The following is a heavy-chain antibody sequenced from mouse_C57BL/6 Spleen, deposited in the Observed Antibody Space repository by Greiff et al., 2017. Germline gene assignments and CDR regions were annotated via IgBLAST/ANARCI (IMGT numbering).Heavy chain of an antibody. D-gene: IGHD3-2*02. CDR2: INPNNGGT. V-gene: IGHV1-26*01. J-gene: IGHJ3*01. CDR1: GYTFTDYY. Sequence: QLQQSGPELVKPGASVKISCKASGYTFTDYYMNWVKQSHGKSLEWIGDINPNNGGTSYNQKFKGKATLTVDKSSSTAYMELRSLTSEDSAVYYCARKGGQLRLPWFAYWGQGTLVTVSA. CDR3: ARKGGQLRLPWFAY.